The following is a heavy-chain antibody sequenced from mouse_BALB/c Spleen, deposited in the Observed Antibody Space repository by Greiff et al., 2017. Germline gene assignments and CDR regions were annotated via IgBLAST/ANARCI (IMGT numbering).Heavy chain of an antibody. D-gene: IGHD2-10*02. CDR3: ARGDLVRDFDY. CDR2: VNPNNGGT. Sequence: EVQLQQSGPELVKPGASVKISCKASGYTFTDYYMNWVKQSHGKSLEWIGLVNPNNGGTSYNQKFKGKATLTVDKSSSTAYMELRSLTSEDSAVYYCARGDLVRDFDYWGQGTTLTVSS. J-gene: IGHJ2*01. CDR1: GYTFTDYY. V-gene: IGHV1-26*01.